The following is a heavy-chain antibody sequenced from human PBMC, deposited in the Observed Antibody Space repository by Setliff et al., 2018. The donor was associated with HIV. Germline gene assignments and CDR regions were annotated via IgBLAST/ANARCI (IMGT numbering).Heavy chain of an antibody. CDR3: ARRDGRSMNAFEI. D-gene: IGHD6-13*01. V-gene: IGHV5-51*01. Sequence: PGESLKISCKAVDYTFTTYWIGWVRQMPGEGLEWMGIIYPEDSNTKYNPSFQNQVTISADKSISTAYLQVHNLKASDTATYYCARRDGRSMNAFEIWGPGTMVTV. J-gene: IGHJ3*02. CDR2: IYPEDSNT. CDR1: DYTFTTYW.